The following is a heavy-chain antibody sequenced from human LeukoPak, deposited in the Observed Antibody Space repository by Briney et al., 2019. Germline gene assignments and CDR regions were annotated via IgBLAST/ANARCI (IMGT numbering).Heavy chain of an antibody. CDR3: SRSLRYSSGRSHPDY. J-gene: IGHJ4*02. V-gene: IGHV3-72*01. Sequence: PGGSLRLSCAASGFTFSDYYMDWVRQAPEKGLEWVGRSRNKPNSYTTEYAASVKGRFTISRDDSKNSVYLQMNSLKTEDTAVYYCSRSLRYSSGRSHPDYWGQGTLVTVSS. CDR2: SRNKPNSYTT. D-gene: IGHD6-19*01. CDR1: GFTFSDYY.